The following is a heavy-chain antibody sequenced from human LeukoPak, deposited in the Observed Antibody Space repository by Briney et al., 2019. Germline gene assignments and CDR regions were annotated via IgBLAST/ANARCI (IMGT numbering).Heavy chain of an antibody. CDR2: ISSSGGDA. CDR3: AKGGGWLYYFDY. CDR1: GLTFSSFA. Sequence: GGSLRLSCAASGLTFSSFAVNWVRQAPGKGLEWVSAISSSGGDAYYADSVKGRFTISRDNSKNTLYLQMNSLRAEDTAIYYCAKGGGWLYYFDYWGQGTLVTVSS. J-gene: IGHJ4*02. V-gene: IGHV3-23*01. D-gene: IGHD6-19*01.